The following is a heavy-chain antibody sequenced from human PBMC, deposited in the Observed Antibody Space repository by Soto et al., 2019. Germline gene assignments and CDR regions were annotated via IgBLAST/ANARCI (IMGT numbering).Heavy chain of an antibody. Sequence: GASVKVSCKASGYTFTSYDINCVRQATGQGPEWMGWMNPDSGNTGYVQKFQGRVTMTRNTAISTAYMELSSLRSDDTAVYYCARSVGGSNINFDYWGQGTLVTVSS. CDR3: ARSVGGSNINFDY. CDR1: GYTFTSYD. V-gene: IGHV1-8*01. J-gene: IGHJ4*02. D-gene: IGHD3-10*01. CDR2: MNPDSGNT.